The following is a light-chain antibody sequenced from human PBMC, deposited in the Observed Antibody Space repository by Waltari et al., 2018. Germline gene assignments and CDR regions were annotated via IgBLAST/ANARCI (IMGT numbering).Light chain of an antibody. CDR3: GTWDSSLSGAV. CDR2: EDS. J-gene: IGLJ7*01. CDR1: HSNIGNNY. V-gene: IGLV1-51*02. Sequence: QSVLTQPPSVSAAPGQRVIISCSGGHSNIGNNYVSWYRQFPGTAPKLLIYEDSERPSGVPGRFSGSKSGTSATLDITGLQAGDEADYYCGTWDSSLSGAVFGGGTHLTVL.